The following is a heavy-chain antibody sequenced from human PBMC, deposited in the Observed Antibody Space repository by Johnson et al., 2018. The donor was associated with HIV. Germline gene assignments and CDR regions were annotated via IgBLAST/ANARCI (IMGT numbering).Heavy chain of an antibody. V-gene: IGHV3-30*18. D-gene: IGHD1-26*01. CDR2: ISYDGSHK. CDR1: GFTFSSYG. Sequence: VQVVESGGGVVQPGRSLRVSCAASGFTFSSYGMHWVRQAPGKGLEWVAIISYDGSHKFYADSVKGRFTISRDNSKNTLYLQMNSLRAEDTAVYYCVKDRGSPGIPAGAFDIWGPGTMVTVSS. CDR3: VKDRGSPGIPAGAFDI. J-gene: IGHJ3*02.